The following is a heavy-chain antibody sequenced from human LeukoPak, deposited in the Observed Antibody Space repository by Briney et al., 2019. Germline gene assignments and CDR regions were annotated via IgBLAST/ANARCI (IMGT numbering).Heavy chain of an antibody. CDR3: VRTHLGYCSSTSCQNDY. J-gene: IGHJ4*02. CDR2: ISSSSSYI. V-gene: IGHV3-21*04. CDR1: GFTFSSYS. D-gene: IGHD2-2*01. Sequence: GGSLRLSCAASGFTFSSYSMNWVRQAPGKGLEWVSSISSSSSYIYYADSVKGRFTISRDNSKNTLYLQMNSLRAEDTAVYYCVRTHLGYCSSTSCQNDYWGQGTLVTVSS.